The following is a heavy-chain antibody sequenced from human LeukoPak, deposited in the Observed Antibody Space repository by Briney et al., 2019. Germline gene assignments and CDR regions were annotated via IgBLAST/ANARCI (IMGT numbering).Heavy chain of an antibody. Sequence: GGSLRLSCAASGFTFSSYEMNWVRQAPGKGLEWVSYISSSGSTIYYADSVKGRFTISRDNAKNSLYLQMNSLRAEDTAVYYCARVNDILTGYPVDYFDYWGQGTLVTVSS. CDR1: GFTFSSYE. D-gene: IGHD3-9*01. J-gene: IGHJ4*02. V-gene: IGHV3-48*03. CDR2: ISSSGSTI. CDR3: ARVNDILTGYPVDYFDY.